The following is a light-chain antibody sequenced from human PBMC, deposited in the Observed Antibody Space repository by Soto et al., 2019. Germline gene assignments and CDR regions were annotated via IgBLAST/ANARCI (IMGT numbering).Light chain of an antibody. J-gene: IGLJ1*01. CDR2: GVT. Sequence: QSVLTQPASVSGSPGQSITISCTGTSSDIGAYNYVSWYQQYPGNAPKLMIYGVTNRPSGVSNRFSGSKTGNTASLTISGLQAEDEADYYCFSHRSGDSHVFGTGTKVT. CDR1: SSDIGAYNY. V-gene: IGLV2-14*01. CDR3: FSHRSGDSHV.